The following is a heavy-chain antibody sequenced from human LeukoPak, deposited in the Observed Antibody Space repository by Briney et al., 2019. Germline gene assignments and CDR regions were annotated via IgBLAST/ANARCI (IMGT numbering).Heavy chain of an antibody. CDR2: VSYSGGT. Sequence: SETLSLTCTVSGASVSSHYWSWIRQPPGKGLEWIGYVSYSGGTNYNPSLKSRVTISLDTSKDQFSLRLNSVTAADTAVYYCARLSTYYNFWSPLGYWGQGTLVTVSS. J-gene: IGHJ4*02. CDR3: ARLSTYYNFWSPLGY. V-gene: IGHV4-59*02. CDR1: GASVSSHY. D-gene: IGHD3-3*01.